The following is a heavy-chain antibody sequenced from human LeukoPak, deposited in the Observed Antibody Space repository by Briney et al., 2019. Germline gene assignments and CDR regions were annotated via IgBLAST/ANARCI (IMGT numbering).Heavy chain of an antibody. CDR1: GFTFSRNA. CDR3: AKDGSWSCTD. D-gene: IGHD2-8*02. J-gene: IGHJ4*02. Sequence: GGSLRLSCAASGFTFSRNAIHWVRQGPGQGLEWVSYIAHHGSNKYYADSVKGRFTISRDNSKRTLYLQMNSLRADDTAVCYCAKDGSWSCTDWGQGTLVTVSS. V-gene: IGHV3-30*02. CDR2: IAHHGSNK.